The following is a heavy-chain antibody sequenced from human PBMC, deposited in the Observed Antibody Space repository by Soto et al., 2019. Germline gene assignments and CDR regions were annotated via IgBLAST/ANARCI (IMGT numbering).Heavy chain of an antibody. CDR2: ISGSGGST. Sequence: LRLSCAASGFTFSSYAMSWVRQAPGKGLELVSAISGSGGSTYYADSVKGRFTISRDNSKNTLYLQMNSLRAEDTAVYYCANLETLRIAAAGTDYWGQGTLVTVSS. V-gene: IGHV3-23*01. CDR3: ANLETLRIAAAGTDY. J-gene: IGHJ4*02. D-gene: IGHD6-13*01. CDR1: GFTFSSYA.